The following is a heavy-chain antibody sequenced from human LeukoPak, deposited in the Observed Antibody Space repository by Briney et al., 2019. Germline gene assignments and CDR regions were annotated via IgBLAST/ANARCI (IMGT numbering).Heavy chain of an antibody. D-gene: IGHD3-3*01. Sequence: SETLSLTCTVSGGSISSGSYYWSWIRQPAGKGLEWIGRIYTSGSTNYNPSLKSRVTISVDTSKNQFSLKLSSVTAADTAVYYCARDQTIFGVVITFDYWGQGTLVTVSS. CDR1: GGSISSGSYY. CDR3: ARDQTIFGVVITFDY. CDR2: IYTSGST. J-gene: IGHJ4*02. V-gene: IGHV4-61*02.